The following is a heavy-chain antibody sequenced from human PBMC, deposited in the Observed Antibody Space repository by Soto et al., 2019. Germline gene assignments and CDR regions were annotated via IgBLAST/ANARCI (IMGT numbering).Heavy chain of an antibody. V-gene: IGHV4-59*08. Sequence: PSETLSLTCTLSGGYISSYYWSWIRQPPGKGLEWIGYIYYSGSTNYNPSLKSRVTISVDTSKNQFSLKLSSVTAADTAVYYCARRYGSSFDYWGQGTLVTSPQ. CDR3: ARRYGSSFDY. CDR2: IYYSGST. J-gene: IGHJ4*02. D-gene: IGHD5-12*01. CDR1: GGYISSYY.